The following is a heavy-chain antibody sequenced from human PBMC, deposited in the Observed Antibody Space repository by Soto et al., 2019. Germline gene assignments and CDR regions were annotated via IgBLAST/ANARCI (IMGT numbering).Heavy chain of an antibody. D-gene: IGHD6-19*01. J-gene: IGHJ4*02. CDR1: GYTFTNYG. Sequence: ASVKVSCKASGYTFTNYGISWVRQAPGQGLEWMGWISGYNGNTKYAQKLQGRVTMTTDTSTSTAHMELRSLRSDDTAVYYCARDPLKYSSGWEDYWGQGTRVTV. CDR2: ISGYNGNT. CDR3: ARDPLKYSSGWEDY. V-gene: IGHV1-18*04.